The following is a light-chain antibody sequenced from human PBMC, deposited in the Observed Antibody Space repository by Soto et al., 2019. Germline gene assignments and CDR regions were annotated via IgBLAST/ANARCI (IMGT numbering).Light chain of an antibody. CDR1: QSVSSY. CDR3: QQRSNWPPGVP. V-gene: IGKV3-11*01. J-gene: IGKJ2*01. Sequence: EIVLTQSPATLSSSPGERATLSCSASQSVSSYLAWYQQKPGQAPRLLIYDASNRATGIPARFSGSGSDTDFTISISSLEPEDFAVYYCQQRSNWPPGVPFGQGTKLEIK. CDR2: DAS.